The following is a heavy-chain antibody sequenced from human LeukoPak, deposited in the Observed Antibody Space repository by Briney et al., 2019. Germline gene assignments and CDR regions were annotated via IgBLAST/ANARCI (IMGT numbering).Heavy chain of an antibody. CDR1: GYTFTGYY. J-gene: IGHJ4*02. CDR3: ERDLTISGVVISHNAFDY. V-gene: IGHV1-2*02. D-gene: IGHD3-3*01. Sequence: GASVKVSCKASGYTFTGYYMHWVRQAPGQGLEWMGWINPNSGGTNYAQKFQGRVTMTRDTSISTAYMELSRLRSDDTAVYYCERDLTISGVVISHNAFDYWGQGTLVTVSS. CDR2: INPNSGGT.